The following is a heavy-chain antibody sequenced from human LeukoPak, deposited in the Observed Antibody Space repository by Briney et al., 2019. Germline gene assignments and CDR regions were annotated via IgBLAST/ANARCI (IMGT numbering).Heavy chain of an antibody. Sequence: SVRLSCTASGGTFSSYAISWVRQAPGQGLEWMGGIIPIFGTANYAQKFQGRVTFTADESTSTAYMELSSLRSEDTAVYYCARVPGYSRGWPSGWFDLGGEGTLVTVSS. CDR2: IIPIFGTA. CDR1: GGTFSSYA. J-gene: IGHJ5*02. D-gene: IGHD6-19*01. V-gene: IGHV1-69*13. CDR3: ARVPGYSRGWPSGWFDL.